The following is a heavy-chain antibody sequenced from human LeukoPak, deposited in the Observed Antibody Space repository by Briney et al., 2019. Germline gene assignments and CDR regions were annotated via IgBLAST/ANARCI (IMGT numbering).Heavy chain of an antibody. CDR2: ISPYNGNT. V-gene: IGHV1-18*01. Sequence: ASVKVSCKASGYTFTSYGISWVRQAPGQGLEWMGWISPYNGNTNYAQKLQGRVTMTTDTSTSTAYMELRSLRSDDTAVYYCARHSVVTMVRGVITYWGQGTLVTVSS. D-gene: IGHD3-10*01. J-gene: IGHJ4*02. CDR1: GYTFTSYG. CDR3: ARHSVVTMVRGVITY.